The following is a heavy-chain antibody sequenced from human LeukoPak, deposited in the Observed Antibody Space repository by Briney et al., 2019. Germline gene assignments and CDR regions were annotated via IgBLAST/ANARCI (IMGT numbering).Heavy chain of an antibody. CDR3: ANLDTAEDY. Sequence: PGTSLRLSCAASGFTFRHYTMHWVRQAPGKGLEWVAVISYDGSNKYYADSVKGRFTISRDNSKNTLYLQMNSLRAEDTAVYYCANLDTAEDYWGQGTLVTVSS. CDR1: GFTFRHYT. D-gene: IGHD5-18*01. V-gene: IGHV3-30*04. J-gene: IGHJ4*02. CDR2: ISYDGSNK.